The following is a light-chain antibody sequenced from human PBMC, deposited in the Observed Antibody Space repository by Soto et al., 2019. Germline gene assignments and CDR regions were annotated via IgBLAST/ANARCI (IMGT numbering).Light chain of an antibody. V-gene: IGLV2-14*01. CDR3: CSYTSLSTVV. CDR2: AVS. J-gene: IGLJ2*01. CDR1: SSDVGGYNH. Sequence: QSALTQPASVSGSPGQSITISCTGTSSDVGGYNHVSWYQHSPGKAPKLILFAVSDRPSGVSHRFSGSKSGNTASLTISGLKAEDEADFYCCSYTSLSTVVFGGGTQLTVL.